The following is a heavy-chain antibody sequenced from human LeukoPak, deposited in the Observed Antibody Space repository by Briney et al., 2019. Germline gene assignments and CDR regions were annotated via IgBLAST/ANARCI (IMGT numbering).Heavy chain of an antibody. Sequence: ASVKVSCKVSGFTLDELSMHWLRQAPGKGPEWMGGFDPEDGETVYAQKFQDRVTLTEDRSTDIAYMELSSLRSEDTAVYYCARAKCSGGSCYQGAFDIWGQGTMVTVSS. CDR1: GFTLDELS. D-gene: IGHD2-15*01. J-gene: IGHJ3*02. CDR2: FDPEDGET. V-gene: IGHV1-24*01. CDR3: ARAKCSGGSCYQGAFDI.